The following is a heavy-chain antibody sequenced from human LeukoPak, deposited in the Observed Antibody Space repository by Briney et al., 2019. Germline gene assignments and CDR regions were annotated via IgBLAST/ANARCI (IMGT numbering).Heavy chain of an antibody. V-gene: IGHV1-8*01. CDR1: GYTFTSYD. CDR3: AREGGSDCSGGSPCDAFDI. Sequence: ASVKVSCKASGYTFTSYDINWVRQATGQGLEWMGWMNPNSGNTGYAQKFQGRVTMTRNTSISTAYMELSSLRSEDTAVYYCAREGGSDCSGGSPCDAFDIWGQGTMVTVSS. CDR2: MNPNSGNT. D-gene: IGHD2-15*01. J-gene: IGHJ3*02.